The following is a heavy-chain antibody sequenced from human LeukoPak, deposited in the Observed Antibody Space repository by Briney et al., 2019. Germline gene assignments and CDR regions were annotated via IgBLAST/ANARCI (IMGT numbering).Heavy chain of an antibody. Sequence: PGGSLRLSCAASGFTCSSYAMHWVRQAPGKGQEWVAVISYDGSNRYYADSVKGRFTISRDNSKDTLYLQMNSLRAEDTAVYYCARTVDTAMYYWGQGTLVTVSS. CDR1: GFTCSSYA. D-gene: IGHD5-18*01. J-gene: IGHJ4*02. CDR3: ARTVDTAMYY. CDR2: ISYDGSNR. V-gene: IGHV3-30-3*02.